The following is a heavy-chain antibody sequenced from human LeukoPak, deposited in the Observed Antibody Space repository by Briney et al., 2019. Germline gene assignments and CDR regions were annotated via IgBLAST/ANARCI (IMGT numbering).Heavy chain of an antibody. V-gene: IGHV5-51*01. Sequence: GESLKISCQGSGYTVISYWIGWVRQMPGKGLELMGSMYPGDSDIRYSPSFQGQVTISADKSFTTAYLQWRSLKASDTAIYYCTRQGVYYSDSSAFYYWGQGTRVTVSS. CDR2: MYPGDSDI. CDR3: TRQGVYYSDSSAFYY. D-gene: IGHD3-22*01. CDR1: GYTVISYW. J-gene: IGHJ4*02.